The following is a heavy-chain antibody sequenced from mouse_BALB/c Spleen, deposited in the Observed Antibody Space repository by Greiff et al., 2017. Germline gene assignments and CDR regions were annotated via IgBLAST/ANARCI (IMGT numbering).Heavy chain of an antibody. CDR2: ILPGSGST. CDR3: ARRGVQSAMDY. Sequence: VKLVESGAELMKPGASVKISCKATGYTFSSYWIEWVKQRPGHGLEWIGEILPGSGSTNYNEKFKGKATFTADTSSNTAYMQLSSLTSEDSAVYYCARRGVQSAMDYWGQGTSVTVSS. V-gene: IGHV1-9*01. CDR1: GYTFSSYW. J-gene: IGHJ4*01. D-gene: IGHD2-14*01.